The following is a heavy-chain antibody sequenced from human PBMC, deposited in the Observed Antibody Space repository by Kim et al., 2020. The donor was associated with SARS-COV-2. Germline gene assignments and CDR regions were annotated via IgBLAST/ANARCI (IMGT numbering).Heavy chain of an antibody. D-gene: IGHD3-22*01. CDR1: GFTFSSYW. V-gene: IGHV3-7*01. CDR3: ARDNPVVVVHYYYYYGMDV. J-gene: IGHJ6*02. Sequence: GGSLRLSCAASGFTFSSYWMSWVRQAPGKGLEWVANIKQDGSEKYYVDSVKGRFTISRDNAKNSLYLQMNSLRAEDTAVYYCARDNPVVVVHYYYYYGMDVWGQGTTVTVSS. CDR2: IKQDGSEK.